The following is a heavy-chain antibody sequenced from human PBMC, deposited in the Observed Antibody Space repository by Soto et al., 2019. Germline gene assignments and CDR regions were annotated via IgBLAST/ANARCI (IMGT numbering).Heavy chain of an antibody. CDR3: ARVHYYDSSGYSVYHYGMDV. J-gene: IGHJ6*02. V-gene: IGHV3-48*03. CDR1: GFTFSSSE. CDR2: ISSSGGNR. Sequence: GSLRLSCPASGFTFSSSEMNWVRQAPGKGLEWVSYISSSGGNRYYAASVKGRFAISRDNAKKSLYLQMNSLRAEDTAVYYCARVHYYDSSGYSVYHYGMDVWGQGTTVTVSS. D-gene: IGHD3-22*01.